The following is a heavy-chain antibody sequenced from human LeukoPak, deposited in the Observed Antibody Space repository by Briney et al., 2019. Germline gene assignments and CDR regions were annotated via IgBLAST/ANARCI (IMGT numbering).Heavy chain of an antibody. CDR3: ARRDYYYYYMDV. CDR1: GFTVSSNY. CDR2: IYSGGST. V-gene: IGHV3-53*01. J-gene: IGHJ6*03. Sequence: GGSLRLSCAASGFTVSSNYMSWVRQAPGKGLEWVSVIYSGGSTYHADSVKGRFTISRDNSKNTLYLQMNSLRAEDTAVYYCARRDYYYYYMDVWGKGTTVTVSS.